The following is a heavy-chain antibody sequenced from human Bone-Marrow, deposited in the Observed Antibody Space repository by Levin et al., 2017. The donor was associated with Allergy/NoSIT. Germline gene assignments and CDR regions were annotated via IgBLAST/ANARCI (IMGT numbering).Heavy chain of an antibody. J-gene: IGHJ6*02. CDR2: IYYGGTT. D-gene: IGHD2-15*01. Sequence: PSETLSLTCSVSGGSISSSSSYWGWIRQTPGKGLEWIGSIYYGGTTYYNPALESRVTISVDTSKNEISLRLSSLTAADTAVYYCAGDPDCVSSSCSYFYGMDVWGQGTTVTVSS. CDR3: AGDPDCVSSSCSYFYGMDV. CDR1: GGSISSSSSY. V-gene: IGHV4-39*07.